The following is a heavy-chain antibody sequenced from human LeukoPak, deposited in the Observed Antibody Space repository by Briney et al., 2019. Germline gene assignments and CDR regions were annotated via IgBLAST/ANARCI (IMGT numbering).Heavy chain of an antibody. Sequence: PGRSLRLSCAASGFTFSSYGMRWVRQAPGKGLEWVAVIWYDGSNKYYADSVKGRFTISRDNSKNTLYLQMNSLRAEDTAVYYCARDHGCSSTSCPSAFDIWGQGTMVTVSS. CDR1: GFTFSSYG. CDR2: IWYDGSNK. CDR3: ARDHGCSSTSCPSAFDI. D-gene: IGHD2-2*01. J-gene: IGHJ3*02. V-gene: IGHV3-33*01.